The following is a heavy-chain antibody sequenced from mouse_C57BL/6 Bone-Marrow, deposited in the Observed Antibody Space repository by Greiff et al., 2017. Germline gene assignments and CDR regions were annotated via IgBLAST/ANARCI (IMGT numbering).Heavy chain of an antibody. J-gene: IGHJ3*01. CDR1: GFTFSSYG. D-gene: IGHD2-4*01. CDR3: ARPYYDAVAY. Sequence: EVKLVESGGDLVKPGGSLKLSCAASGFTFSSYGMSWVRQTPDKRLEWVATISSGGSYTYYPDSVKGRFTISRDNAKNTLYLQMSSLKSEDTAMYYCARPYYDAVAYWGQGTLVTVSA. CDR2: ISSGGSYT. V-gene: IGHV5-6*01.